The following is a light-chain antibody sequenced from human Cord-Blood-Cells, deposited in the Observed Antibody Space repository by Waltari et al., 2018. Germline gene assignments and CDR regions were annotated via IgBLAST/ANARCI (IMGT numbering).Light chain of an antibody. CDR3: QQRSNWPL. CDR1: QSVSSY. Sequence: EMVLTQSPATLSLSPGERATFSCRASQSVSSYLAWYQQKPGQAPRLLIYDASNRATGIPARFSGSGSGTDFTLTISSLEPEDFAVYYCQQRSNWPLFGQGTRLEIK. CDR2: DAS. J-gene: IGKJ5*01. V-gene: IGKV3-11*01.